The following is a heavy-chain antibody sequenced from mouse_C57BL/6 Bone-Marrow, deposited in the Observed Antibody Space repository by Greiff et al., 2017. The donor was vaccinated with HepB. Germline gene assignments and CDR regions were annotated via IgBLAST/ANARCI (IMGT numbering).Heavy chain of an antibody. CDR3: ARSGIYYDYPWFAY. D-gene: IGHD2-4*01. J-gene: IGHJ3*01. CDR1: GYTFTSYG. CDR2: IYPRSGNT. V-gene: IGHV1-81*01. Sequence: VQLQQSGAELARPGASVKLSCKASGYTFTSYGISWVKQRTGQGLEWIGEIYPRSGNTYYNEKFKGEATLTADKSSSTAYMELRSLTSEDSAVYFCARSGIYYDYPWFAYWGQGTLVTVSA.